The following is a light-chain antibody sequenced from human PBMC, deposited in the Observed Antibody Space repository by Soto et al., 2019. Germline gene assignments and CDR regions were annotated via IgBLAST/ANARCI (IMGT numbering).Light chain of an antibody. V-gene: IGKV1-5*01. CDR3: QQYNSYSIT. J-gene: IGKJ5*01. CDR2: DVS. Sequence: DIQMTQSPSTLSASVGDRVTITCRASKSISSWVAWYQQKPGRAPKLLIYDVSSLKSGVPSRFSGSGSGTEFTLTISSLQPDDFATYYCQQYNSYSITFGQGTRLEIK. CDR1: KSISSW.